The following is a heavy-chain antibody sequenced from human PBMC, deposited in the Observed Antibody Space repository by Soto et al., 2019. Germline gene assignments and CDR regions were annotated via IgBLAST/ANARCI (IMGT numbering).Heavy chain of an antibody. D-gene: IGHD6-19*01. V-gene: IGHV3-30*18. CDR2: VSHDGRNT. CDR3: AKGGRQWLVTSDFNY. CDR1: GFTFSDYA. J-gene: IGHJ4*02. Sequence: VQLVESGGGVVQPGRSLRLSCAASGFTFSDYAMHWVRQAPGKGLEWVAVVSHDGRNTHYAESVKGRFTITRDSSKNTVSLEMTSLRAEDTAVYYCAKGGRQWLVTSDFNYWGQGALVTVSS.